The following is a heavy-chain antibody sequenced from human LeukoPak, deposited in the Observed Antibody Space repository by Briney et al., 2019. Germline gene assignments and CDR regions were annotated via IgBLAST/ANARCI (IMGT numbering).Heavy chain of an antibody. J-gene: IGHJ5*02. D-gene: IGHD7-27*01. CDR3: AGVSTLGWFDP. CDR1: GGSISSYC. CDR2: IYYSGST. Sequence: SETLSLTCTVSGGSISSYCWSWIRQPPGKGLEWIGYIYYSGSTNYNPSLKSRVTISVDTSKNQFSLKLSSVTAADTAVYYCAGVSTLGWFDPWGQGTLVTVSS. V-gene: IGHV4-59*01.